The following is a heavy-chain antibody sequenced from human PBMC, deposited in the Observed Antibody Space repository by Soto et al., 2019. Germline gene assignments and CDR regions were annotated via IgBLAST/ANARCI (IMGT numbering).Heavy chain of an antibody. CDR2: ISYDGSNK. V-gene: IGHV3-30*18. D-gene: IGHD5-12*01. J-gene: IGHJ4*02. CDR3: AKAEDGYNLFDY. Sequence: GGSLRLSCAASGFTFSSYGMHWVRQAPGKGLEWVAVISYDGSNKYYAESGKGRFTISRDNSKNTLYLQMNSLRAEDTAVYYCAKAEDGYNLFDYWGQGTLVTVSS. CDR1: GFTFSSYG.